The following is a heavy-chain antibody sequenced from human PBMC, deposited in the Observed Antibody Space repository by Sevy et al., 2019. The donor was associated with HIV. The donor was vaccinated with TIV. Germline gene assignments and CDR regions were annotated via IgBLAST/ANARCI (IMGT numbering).Heavy chain of an antibody. CDR3: ARVDHYGSCGFDI. D-gene: IGHD4-17*01. CDR1: GITFIDYF. J-gene: IGHJ3*02. CDR2: INPNNGGI. V-gene: IGHV1-2*02. Sequence: ASVKVSCKASGITFIDYFIHWVRQAPGQGLEWMGWINPNNGGINYAQKFQGRVTMTSDMSSSTAYMELTSLASDDTAMHYCARVDHYGSCGFDIWGRGTMVTVSS.